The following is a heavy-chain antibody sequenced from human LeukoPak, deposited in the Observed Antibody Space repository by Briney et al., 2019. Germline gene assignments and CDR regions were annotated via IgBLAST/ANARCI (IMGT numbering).Heavy chain of an antibody. CDR1: GGSISSGGYY. Sequence: SQTLSLTCTVSGGSISSGGYYWSWIRQHPGKGLELIGYIYYSGNTNYNPSLKSRVTISIDTSKKQFSLKLTSVTAADTAVYYCAREQISMIRGFDNWGQGTLVTVSS. J-gene: IGHJ4*02. V-gene: IGHV4-61*08. D-gene: IGHD3-10*01. CDR2: IYYSGNT. CDR3: AREQISMIRGFDN.